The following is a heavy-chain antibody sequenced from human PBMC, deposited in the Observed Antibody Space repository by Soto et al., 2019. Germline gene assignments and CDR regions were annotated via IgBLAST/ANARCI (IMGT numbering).Heavy chain of an antibody. D-gene: IGHD5-12*01. CDR1: GGSISSYY. V-gene: IGHV4-59*08. J-gene: IGHJ4*02. CDR2: IYYSGST. CDR3: ARQTEYSGYDYDY. Sequence: PSESLSLTCTVSGGSISSYYWSWIRQPPGKGLEWIGYIYYSGSTNYNPSLKSRVTISVDTSKNQFSLKLSSVTAADTAVYYCARQTEYSGYDYDYWGQGTLVPVSS.